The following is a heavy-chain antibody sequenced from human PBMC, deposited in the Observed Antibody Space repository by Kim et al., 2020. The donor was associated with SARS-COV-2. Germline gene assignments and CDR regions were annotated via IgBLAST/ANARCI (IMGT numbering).Heavy chain of an antibody. Sequence: SETLSLTCAVYGGSFSGYYWSWIRQPPGKGLEWIGEINHSGSTNYNPSLKSRVTISVDTSKNQFSLKLSSVTAADTAVYYCARGEVGATTGRYFDYWGQGTLVTVSS. CDR2: INHSGST. J-gene: IGHJ4*02. CDR3: ARGEVGATTGRYFDY. CDR1: GGSFSGYY. D-gene: IGHD1-26*01. V-gene: IGHV4-34*01.